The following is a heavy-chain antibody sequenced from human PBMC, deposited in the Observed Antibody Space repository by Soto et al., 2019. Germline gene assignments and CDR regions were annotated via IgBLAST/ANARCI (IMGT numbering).Heavy chain of an antibody. D-gene: IGHD7-27*01. CDR3: ARIWGPYYYYGMDV. CDR1: GFSLSNARMG. J-gene: IGHJ6*02. V-gene: IGHV2-26*01. Sequence: QVTLKESGPVLVKPTETLTLTCTVSGFSLSNARMGVSWIRQPPGKALEWLAHIFSNDEKSYSTSLKSRLTISTDPSKSQVVLTMTTMDPVDTATYYCARIWGPYYYYGMDVWGQGTTVTVSS. CDR2: IFSNDEK.